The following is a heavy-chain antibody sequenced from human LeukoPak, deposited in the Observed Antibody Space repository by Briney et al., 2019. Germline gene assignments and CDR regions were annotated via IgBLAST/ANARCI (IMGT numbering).Heavy chain of an antibody. CDR1: GGSISSYY. V-gene: IGHV4-59*04. CDR3: ARLQILLWFGEGSVDY. Sequence: PSETLSLTCTVSGGSISSYYWSWIRQPPGKGLEWIGYIYYSGSTYYNPSLKSRVTISVDTSKNQFSLKLSSVTAADTAVYYCARLQILLWFGEGSVDYWGQGTLVTVSS. CDR2: IYYSGST. D-gene: IGHD3-10*01. J-gene: IGHJ4*02.